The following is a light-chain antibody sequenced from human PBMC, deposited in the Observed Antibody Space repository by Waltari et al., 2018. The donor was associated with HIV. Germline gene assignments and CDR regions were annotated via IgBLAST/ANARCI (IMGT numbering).Light chain of an antibody. V-gene: IGLV1-44*01. Sequence: QSVVTQPPSVSGTPGQTVTISCSGSTSNIGIKTVNWYQHLPGTAPKRLSYGNYQGPSGVPDRLSAGKSGTSGSLGISGFQSEDEADYYCASWDASLNGWVFGGGTKLTVL. CDR2: GNY. CDR3: ASWDASLNGWV. CDR1: TSNIGIKT. J-gene: IGLJ3*02.